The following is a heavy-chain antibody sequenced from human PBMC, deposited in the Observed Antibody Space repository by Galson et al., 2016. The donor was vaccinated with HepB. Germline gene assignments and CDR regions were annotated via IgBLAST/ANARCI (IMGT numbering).Heavy chain of an antibody. CDR2: ISTSGNYI. CDR1: GFTFSNYI. J-gene: IGHJ4*02. V-gene: IGHV3-21*06. CDR3: ARESSGTTLGALDY. Sequence: SLRLSCAASGFTFSNYIMNWVRQAPGKGLEWVSSISTSGNYIFYVDSVKGRFTISRDNVKNSLFLQMNSLRAEDTAVYYCARESSGTTLGALDYWGQGTLVTVYS. D-gene: IGHD1-1*01.